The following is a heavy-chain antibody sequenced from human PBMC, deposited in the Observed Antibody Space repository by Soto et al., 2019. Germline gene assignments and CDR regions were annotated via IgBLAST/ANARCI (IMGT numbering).Heavy chain of an antibody. CDR2: IYPGDSDT. D-gene: IGHD5-18*01. V-gene: IGHV5-51*01. CDR1: GYTFTDYW. Sequence: GESLKISCKGSGYTFTDYWIGWVRQLPGKGLEWMGIIYPGDSDTRYSPSFQGQVTITADKSTSTAYLQWNTLKASDTAMYYCARHLRTFPQYSYGPYYFDYWGQGTLVTAPQ. J-gene: IGHJ4*02. CDR3: ARHLRTFPQYSYGPYYFDY.